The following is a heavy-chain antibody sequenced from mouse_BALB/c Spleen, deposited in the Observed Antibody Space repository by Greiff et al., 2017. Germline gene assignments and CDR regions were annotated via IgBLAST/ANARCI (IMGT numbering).Heavy chain of an antibody. CDR1: GFTFSSYA. V-gene: IGHV5-9-4*01. D-gene: IGHD2-1*01. CDR2: ISSGGSYT. J-gene: IGHJ2*01. CDR3: AREGYGNFYYFDY. Sequence: EVMLVESGGGLVKPGGSLKLSCAASGFTFSSYAMSWVRQSPEKRLEWVAEISSGGSYTYYPDTVTGRFTISRDNAKNTLYLEMSSLRSEDTAMYYCAREGYGNFYYFDYWGQGTTLTVSS.